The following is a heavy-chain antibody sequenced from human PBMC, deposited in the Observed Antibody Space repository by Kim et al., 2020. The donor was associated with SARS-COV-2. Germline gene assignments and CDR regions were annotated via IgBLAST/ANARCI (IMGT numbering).Heavy chain of an antibody. V-gene: IGHV6-1*01. J-gene: IGHJ4*02. D-gene: IGHD5-18*01. Sequence: YPGSVKSRITSNPDTSKNQFSLQLNSVTPEDTAVYYCARGGYSYALYFDYWGQGTLVTVSS. CDR3: ARGGYSYALYFDY.